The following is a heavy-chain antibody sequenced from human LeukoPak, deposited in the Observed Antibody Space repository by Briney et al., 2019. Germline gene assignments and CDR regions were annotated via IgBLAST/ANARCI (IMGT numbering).Heavy chain of an antibody. CDR1: RFTFSNYA. D-gene: IGHD6-19*01. CDR2: ISYDGVNQ. Sequence: PGGSLRLSCAASRFTFSNYAMHWVRQAPGKGLEWVAVISYDGVNQYYADSVKGRFTISRDNSKNTLYLQMNSLRAEDTALYYCARAAPSIIAVAEIPDYWGQGTLVAVSS. J-gene: IGHJ4*02. V-gene: IGHV3-30*04. CDR3: ARAAPSIIAVAEIPDY.